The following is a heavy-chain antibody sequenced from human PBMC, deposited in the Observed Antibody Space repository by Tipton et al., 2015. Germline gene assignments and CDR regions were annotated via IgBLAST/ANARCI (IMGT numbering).Heavy chain of an antibody. J-gene: IGHJ4*02. CDR3: ARDDGDYVLGEFDY. D-gene: IGHD4-17*01. CDR2: LGAGAFSP. CDR1: GFNFRANA. V-gene: IGHV3-23*01. Sequence: SLRLSCVASGFNFRANAMSWVRQAPGKGPEWVSALGAGAFSPYYADSVKGRFTISRDNAKNSLYLQMNSLRDDDTAVYYCARDDGDYVLGEFDYWGPGTLVAVSS.